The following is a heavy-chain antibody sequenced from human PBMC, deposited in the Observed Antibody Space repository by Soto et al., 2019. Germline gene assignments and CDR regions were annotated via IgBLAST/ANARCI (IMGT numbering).Heavy chain of an antibody. Sequence: PGGSLRLSCAASGFTFSSYGMHWVRQAPGKGLEWVAVISYDGSNKYYADSVKGRFTISRDNSKNTLYLQMNSLRAEDTAVYYCARLIKAGFFDYWGQGTLVTVSS. V-gene: IGHV3-30*03. J-gene: IGHJ4*02. CDR1: GFTFSSYG. CDR3: ARLIKAGFFDY. D-gene: IGHD6-19*01. CDR2: ISYDGSNK.